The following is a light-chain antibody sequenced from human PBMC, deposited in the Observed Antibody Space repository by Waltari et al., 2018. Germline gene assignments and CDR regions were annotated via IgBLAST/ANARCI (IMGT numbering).Light chain of an antibody. V-gene: IGKV3-20*01. Sequence: EIVLTQSPGTLSLSPGERATLSCRASQSVSSISLTWYQQKPGQAPRLLIYVASSRATGNPDRFSGSGSGADFALTISRLEPEDFAVYYCQQYDGIVLTFGGGANVEI. J-gene: IGKJ4*01. CDR2: VAS. CDR3: QQYDGIVLT. CDR1: QSVSSIS.